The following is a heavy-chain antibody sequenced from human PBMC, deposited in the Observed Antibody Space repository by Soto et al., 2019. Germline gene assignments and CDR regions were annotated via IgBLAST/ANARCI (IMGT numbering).Heavy chain of an antibody. CDR1: GFTFSSYW. V-gene: IGHV3-7*01. CDR3: ARDGGQRGSTYYDFWSGYYTDHFDY. J-gene: IGHJ4*02. Sequence: GGSLRLSCAASGFTFSSYWMSWVRQAPGKGLEWVANIKQDGSEKYYVDSVKGRFTISRDNAKNSLYLQMNSLRAEDTAVYYCARDGGQRGSTYYDFWSGYYTDHFDYWGQGTRVTVSS. D-gene: IGHD3-3*01. CDR2: IKQDGSEK.